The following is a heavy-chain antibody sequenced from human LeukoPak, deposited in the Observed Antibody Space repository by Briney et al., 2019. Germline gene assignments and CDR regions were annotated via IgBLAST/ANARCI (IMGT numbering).Heavy chain of an antibody. CDR3: LRQGPGNPPR. D-gene: IGHD1-14*01. V-gene: IGHV3-53*04. CDR2: IYAGGGSGA. Sequence: GGSLRLSCAASGFGVSSNDMSWVRQAPGKGLEWVSLIYAGGGSGAYYADSVRGRFTGSRHDSKNTLDLQMNSLRVDDTAMYYCLRQGPGNPPRCGQGTLVTVSS. CDR1: GFGVSSND. J-gene: IGHJ4*02.